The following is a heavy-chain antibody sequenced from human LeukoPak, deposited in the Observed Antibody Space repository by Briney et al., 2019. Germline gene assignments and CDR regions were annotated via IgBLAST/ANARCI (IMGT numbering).Heavy chain of an antibody. CDR3: AINPEGPYGGNTLYGMDV. CDR2: ISAYNGNT. CDR1: GYTFTSYG. Sequence: GASVKVSCKASGYTFTSYGISWVRQAPGQGLEWMGWISAYNGNTNYAQKLQGRVTMTTDTSTSTAYMELRSLRSDDTAVYYCAINPEGPYGGNTLYGMDVWGQGTTVTVSS. V-gene: IGHV1-18*01. D-gene: IGHD4-23*01. J-gene: IGHJ6*02.